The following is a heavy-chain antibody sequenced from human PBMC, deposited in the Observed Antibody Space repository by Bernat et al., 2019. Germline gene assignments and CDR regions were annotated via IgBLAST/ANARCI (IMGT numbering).Heavy chain of an antibody. CDR3: ARRPECDTCGYIDY. J-gene: IGHJ4*02. CDR2: INPSDRST. CDR1: GYTFTNYY. Sequence: QVQLVQSGAEVKKPGASVKVSCKASGYTFTNYYMHWVRQAPGQGLEWMGIINPSDRSTSYAQKFQGRVTVTRDTSTSTVYMELNSLRSEDTAVYYCARRPECDTCGYIDYWGQGTLVTVSS. D-gene: IGHD3-22*01. V-gene: IGHV1-46*01.